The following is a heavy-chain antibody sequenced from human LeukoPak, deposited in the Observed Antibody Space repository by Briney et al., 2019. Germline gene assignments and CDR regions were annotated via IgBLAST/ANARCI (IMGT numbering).Heavy chain of an antibody. J-gene: IGHJ4*02. CDR2: ISSSSSTI. CDR1: GFTFNTYS. CDR3: ARGGGYCSTTNCPHLGR. D-gene: IGHD2-2*01. V-gene: IGHV3-48*01. Sequence: GGSLRLSCAASGFTFNTYSMNWVRQAPGKGLEWVSYISSSSSTIYYADSVKGRFTISRDNAKNSLYLQMNSLRAEDTAVYYCARGGGYCSTTNCPHLGRWGQEPWSPSPQ.